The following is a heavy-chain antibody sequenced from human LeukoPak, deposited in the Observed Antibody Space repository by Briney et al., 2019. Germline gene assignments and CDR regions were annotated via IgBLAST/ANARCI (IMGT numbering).Heavy chain of an antibody. J-gene: IGHJ4*02. D-gene: IGHD6-25*01. CDR2: IFYGGST. CDR3: ARQVPTAAADTRGYFDY. Sequence: PSETLSLTCTVSGASIGSSSDYWGWIRQAPGKGLEWIGSIFYGGSTHYNPSLKSRATISVDTSKNQFSLKLTSVTAADAAMYHCARQVPTAAADTRGYFDYWGQGTVVTVSS. CDR1: GASIGSSSDY. V-gene: IGHV4-39*01.